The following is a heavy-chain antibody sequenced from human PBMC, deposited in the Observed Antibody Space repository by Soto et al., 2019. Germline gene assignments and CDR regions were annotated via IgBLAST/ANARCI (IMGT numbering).Heavy chain of an antibody. Sequence: GASVKVSCKASGYTFTYRYLHWVRQAPGQALEWMGWITPFNGNTNYAQKFQDRVTITRDRSMSTAYMELSSLRSEDTAMYYCARSHGGNSPGGMDVWGQGTTVTVS. CDR2: ITPFNGNT. V-gene: IGHV1-45*02. CDR1: GYTFTYRY. D-gene: IGHD2-21*02. CDR3: ARSHGGNSPGGMDV. J-gene: IGHJ6*02.